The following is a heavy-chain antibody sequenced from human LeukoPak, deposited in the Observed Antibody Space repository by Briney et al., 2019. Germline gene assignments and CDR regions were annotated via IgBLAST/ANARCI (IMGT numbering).Heavy chain of an antibody. J-gene: IGHJ5*02. Sequence: GGSLRLSCAASGFTFSSYWMSWVRQAPGKGLEWVANIKQDGSEKYYVDSVKGRFTISRDNAKNSLYLQMNSLRAEDTAVYYCARASSLVSSSWPYNWFDPWGQGTLVTVSS. D-gene: IGHD6-13*01. CDR2: IKQDGSEK. V-gene: IGHV3-7*03. CDR3: ARASSLVSSSWPYNWFDP. CDR1: GFTFSSYW.